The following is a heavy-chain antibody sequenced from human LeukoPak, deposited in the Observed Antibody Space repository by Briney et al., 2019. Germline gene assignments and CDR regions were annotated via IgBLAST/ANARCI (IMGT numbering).Heavy chain of an antibody. CDR1: GGSISSYY. CDR3: ATTPGNY. D-gene: IGHD3-10*01. Sequence: SETLSLTCTGSGGSISSYYWSWIRQPPGKGLEWLGYIYYSGSANYNPSLKSRVTISVDTSKNQFSLKLSSVTAADTAVYYCATTPGNYWGQGTLVTVSS. V-gene: IGHV4-59*01. J-gene: IGHJ4*02. CDR2: IYYSGSA.